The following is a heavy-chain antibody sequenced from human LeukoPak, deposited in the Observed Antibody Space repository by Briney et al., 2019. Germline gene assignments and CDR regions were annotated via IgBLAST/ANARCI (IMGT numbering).Heavy chain of an antibody. V-gene: IGHV3-9*01. CDR2: ISWNSGSI. Sequence: PGGSLRLSCAASGFTFDDYAMHWVRQAPGKGLEWVSGISWNSGSIGYADSVKGRFTISRDNAKNSLYLQMNSLRAEDTAVYYCARDRPTYDGMDVWGQGTTVTVSS. CDR1: GFTFDDYA. J-gene: IGHJ6*02. CDR3: ARDRPTYDGMDV. D-gene: IGHD2-8*01.